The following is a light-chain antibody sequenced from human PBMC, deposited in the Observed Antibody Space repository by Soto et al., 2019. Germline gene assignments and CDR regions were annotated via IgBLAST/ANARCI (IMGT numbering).Light chain of an antibody. V-gene: IGLV2-8*01. CDR2: EVS. CDR1: SSVVGGHNY. CDR3: SSYAGSNNYV. J-gene: IGLJ1*01. Sequence: QSALTQPPSTSGSPGQSVTMSCTGTSSVVGGHNYVYWYQQHPGKAPKLMIYEVSKRPSGVPDRFSGSKSGNTASLTVSRLQAEDEADYYCSSYAGSNNYVFGTGTKVTVL.